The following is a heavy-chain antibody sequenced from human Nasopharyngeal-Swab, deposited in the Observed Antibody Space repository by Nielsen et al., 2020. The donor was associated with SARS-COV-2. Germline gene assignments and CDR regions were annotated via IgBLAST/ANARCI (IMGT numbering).Heavy chain of an antibody. CDR3: ARHEGYTSSWD. CDR2: IYPGDSDT. Sequence: GESLKISCKGSGYSFTSNWIGWVRQMPGKGLEWMGIIYPGDSDTRYSPPFQGQVTISADKSISTAYLHWSSLKASDTATYYCARHEGYTSSWDWGQGTLVTVSS. D-gene: IGHD6-13*01. V-gene: IGHV5-51*01. J-gene: IGHJ4*02. CDR1: GYSFTSNW.